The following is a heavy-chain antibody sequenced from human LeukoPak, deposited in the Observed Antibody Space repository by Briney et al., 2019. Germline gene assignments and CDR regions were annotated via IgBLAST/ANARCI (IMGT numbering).Heavy chain of an antibody. CDR1: GDTLTGYY. J-gene: IGHJ4*02. Sequence: GASVKVSCKASGDTLTGYYMHWVRQAPGQGLEWMGWINPNSGGTNYAQKFQGRVTMTWDTSISTAYMELSRLTSDDTAVYYCARDPPSSIAGRPIFDYWGQGTLVTVSS. CDR3: ARDPPSSIAGRPIFDY. CDR2: INPNSGGT. D-gene: IGHD6-6*01. V-gene: IGHV1-2*02.